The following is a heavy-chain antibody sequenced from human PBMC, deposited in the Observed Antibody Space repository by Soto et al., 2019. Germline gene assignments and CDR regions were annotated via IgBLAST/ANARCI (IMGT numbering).Heavy chain of an antibody. D-gene: IGHD3-10*01. J-gene: IGHJ4*02. CDR2: INPILSMS. Sequence: ASVKVSCKASGDTFSFYTINWVRQAPGLGLEWVGRINPILSMSNYAQKFQGRVTMTADKSTNTAYMELRSLRSEDTAMYYCAASYGSGYRAFDYWGQGALVTVSS. V-gene: IGHV1-69*02. CDR1: GDTFSFYT. CDR3: AASYGSGYRAFDY.